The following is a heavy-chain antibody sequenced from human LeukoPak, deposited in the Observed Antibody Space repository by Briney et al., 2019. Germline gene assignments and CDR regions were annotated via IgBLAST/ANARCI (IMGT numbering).Heavy chain of an antibody. J-gene: IGHJ3*02. CDR1: GGFFSAYY. Sequence: SETLSLTCAVYGGFFSAYYWSWIRQPPGKGLEWIGEINHRGSTNYDPSLKSRVTISVDTSKNQFSLKLSSVTAADTAVYYCARTTVTTDDAFDIWGQGTMVTVSS. V-gene: IGHV4-34*01. D-gene: IGHD4-11*01. CDR2: INHRGST. CDR3: ARTTVTTDDAFDI.